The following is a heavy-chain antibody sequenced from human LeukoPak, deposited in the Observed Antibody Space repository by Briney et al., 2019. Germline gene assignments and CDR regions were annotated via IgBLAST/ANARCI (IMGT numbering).Heavy chain of an antibody. CDR1: GGTFSNYA. J-gene: IGHJ3*02. D-gene: IGHD2-2*02. CDR3: ARDREYCSSATCHNAFDI. CDR2: IIPILDIA. V-gene: IGHV1-69*04. Sequence: SVKVSCKASGGTFSNYAINWVRQAPGQGLEWMGRIIPILDIANYAQKLQGRVTITADKSTSTAYMELISLTSEDTAVYYCARDREYCSSATCHNAFDIWGQGTMVTVSS.